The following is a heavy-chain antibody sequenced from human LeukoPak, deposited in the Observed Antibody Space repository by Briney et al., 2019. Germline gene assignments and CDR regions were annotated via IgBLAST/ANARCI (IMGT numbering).Heavy chain of an antibody. V-gene: IGHV4-39*07. Sequence: SGTLSLTYTVSGGSISSSPYYWGWIRQPPGKGLEWIGSIYYSETTHYSPSLESRVTISVDTSKNQFSLKLASVTAADTAIYYCAKGAGGFSYYNWFDPWGQGTLVTVSS. CDR1: GGSISSSPYY. J-gene: IGHJ5*02. CDR2: IYYSETT. D-gene: IGHD5-18*01. CDR3: AKGAGGFSYYNWFDP.